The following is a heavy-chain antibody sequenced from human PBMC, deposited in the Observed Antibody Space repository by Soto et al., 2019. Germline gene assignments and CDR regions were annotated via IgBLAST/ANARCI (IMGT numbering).Heavy chain of an antibody. CDR3: ARAAAAGTKNYYYGMDV. V-gene: IGHV1-3*01. Sequence: QVHLVQSGAEAKKPGASVKVSCKASGFIFTDYALHWVRQAPGQRPEWMAWIKADNGNTKYSENFQGRVTTTRDTSASTAYMELRSLRSEDTAVYYCARAAAAGTKNYYYGMDVWGQGTTVTVSS. CDR2: IKADNGNT. D-gene: IGHD6-19*01. CDR1: GFIFTDYA. J-gene: IGHJ6*02.